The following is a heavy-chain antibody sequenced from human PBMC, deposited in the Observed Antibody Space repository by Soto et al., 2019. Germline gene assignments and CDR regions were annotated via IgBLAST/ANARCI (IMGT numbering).Heavy chain of an antibody. J-gene: IGHJ6*02. CDR3: AKDRRDISVAGPDYYYYGMDV. Sequence: QPGGSLRLSCAASGFTFSSYGMHWVRQAPGKGLEWVAVISYDGSNKYYADSVKGRFTISRDNSKNTLYLQMNSLRAEDTAVYYCAKDRRDISVAGPDYYYYGMDVWGQGTTVTVSS. V-gene: IGHV3-30*18. D-gene: IGHD2-15*01. CDR1: GFTFSSYG. CDR2: ISYDGSNK.